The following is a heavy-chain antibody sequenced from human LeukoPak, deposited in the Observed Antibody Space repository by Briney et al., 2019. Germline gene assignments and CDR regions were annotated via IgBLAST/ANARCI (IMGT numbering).Heavy chain of an antibody. J-gene: IGHJ4*02. D-gene: IGHD1-14*01. CDR3: VKDRGNHTTDY. Sequence: SETLSLTCTVSGDSLSSNNCFWGWIRQPPGTGLEWIGSMCYSGATYYNPPLKSRVTMSVDTSKKQFSLKLSSVTAADTAVYYCVKDRGNHTTDYWGQGTLVTVSS. CDR2: MCYSGAT. V-gene: IGHV4-39*07. CDR1: GDSLSSNNCF.